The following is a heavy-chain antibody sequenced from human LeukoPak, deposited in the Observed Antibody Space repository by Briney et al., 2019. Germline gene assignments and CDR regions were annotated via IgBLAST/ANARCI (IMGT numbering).Heavy chain of an antibody. D-gene: IGHD4-17*01. V-gene: IGHV3-64D*06. CDR1: GFIFNYYA. Sequence: GGSLRLPCSASGFIFNYYALHWVRQAPGKGLEYVSVIGTSGDTFYTDSVKGRFVISRDNSKNMVYLQMSSLRPEDTGVYYCGKDYLGAYSCLESWGQGTLVVVSS. J-gene: IGHJ4*02. CDR3: GKDYLGAYSCLES. CDR2: IGTSGDT.